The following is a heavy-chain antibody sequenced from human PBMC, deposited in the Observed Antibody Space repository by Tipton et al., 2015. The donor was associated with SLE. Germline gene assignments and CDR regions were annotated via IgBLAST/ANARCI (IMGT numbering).Heavy chain of an antibody. D-gene: IGHD3/OR15-3a*01. Sequence: TLSLTCTVSGDAIGSSYYYWGWIRQPPGKGLEWIGSIFYGGSAHYNPSLKSRVTMSVDTSRNQFSLKLSSVTATDTAVYFCAMQNMISGVLQGCFDPWGQGTLVTVSS. CDR1: GDAIGSSYYY. J-gene: IGHJ5*02. CDR3: AMQNMISGVLQGCFDP. V-gene: IGHV4-39*01. CDR2: IFYGGSA.